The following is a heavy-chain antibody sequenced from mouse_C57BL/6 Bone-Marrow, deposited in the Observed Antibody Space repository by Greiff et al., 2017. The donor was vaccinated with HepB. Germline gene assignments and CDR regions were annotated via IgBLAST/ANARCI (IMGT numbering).Heavy chain of an antibody. D-gene: IGHD1-1*01. CDR2: IRNKANNHAT. V-gene: IGHV6-6*01. Sequence: DVQLVESGGGLVQPGGSMKLSCAASGFTFSDAWMDWVRQSPEKGLEWVAEIRNKANNHATYYAESVKGRFTISRDDSKSSVYLQMNSLRAEDTGIYYCTRITTVVASFDYWGQGTTLTVSS. J-gene: IGHJ2*01. CDR3: TRITTVVASFDY. CDR1: GFTFSDAW.